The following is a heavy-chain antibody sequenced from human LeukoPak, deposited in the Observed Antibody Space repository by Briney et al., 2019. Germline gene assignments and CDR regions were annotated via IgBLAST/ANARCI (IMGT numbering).Heavy chain of an antibody. D-gene: IGHD5-12*01. Sequence: GGSLRLSCAASGFTFSSYGMHWVRQAPGKGLEWVAVIWYDGNNKYYADSVKGRFTISRDNSKNTLYLQMNSLRAEDTAVYYCTRVLTSSIIYDAFDVWGQGTMVTVSS. CDR1: GFTFSSYG. J-gene: IGHJ3*01. CDR3: TRVLTSSIIYDAFDV. V-gene: IGHV3-33*01. CDR2: IWYDGNNK.